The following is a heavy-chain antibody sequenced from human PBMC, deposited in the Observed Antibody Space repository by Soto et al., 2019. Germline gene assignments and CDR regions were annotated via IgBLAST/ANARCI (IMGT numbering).Heavy chain of an antibody. V-gene: IGHV4-59*01. CDR1: GVSISSYF. CDR2: TYHRGST. Sequence: SETLSLTCSVSGVSISSYFWTWIRQPPGRGLEWIGYTYHRGSTNYSPSLKSRVAIALDTSENQFSLKVSSVTAADTAVYYCARIGGYHGPLDYWGQGTPVTVSS. D-gene: IGHD3-16*02. J-gene: IGHJ4*02. CDR3: ARIGGYHGPLDY.